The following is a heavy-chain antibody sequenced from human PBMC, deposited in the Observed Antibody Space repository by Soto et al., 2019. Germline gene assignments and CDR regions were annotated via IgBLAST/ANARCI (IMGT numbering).Heavy chain of an antibody. CDR1: GFTFSSYS. CDR3: ASSGISSPDAFDI. CDR2: ISSSGSTI. V-gene: IGHV3-21*01. J-gene: IGHJ3*02. Sequence: EVQLVESGGGLVKPGGSLRLSCAASGFTFSSYSMNWVRQAPGKGLEWVSSISSSGSTIYYADSVKGRFTISRDNAKNSLYLQMNSLRAEDTAVYYCASSGISSPDAFDIWGQGTMVTVSS. D-gene: IGHD3-3*02.